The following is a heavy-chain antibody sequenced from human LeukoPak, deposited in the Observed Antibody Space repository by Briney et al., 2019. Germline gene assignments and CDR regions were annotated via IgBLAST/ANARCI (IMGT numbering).Heavy chain of an antibody. V-gene: IGHV3-21*04. Sequence: GGSLRLSCTTSGFNFRAYWMGWVRQAPGKGLEWVSSISSSTAYIYYADSVKGRFTISRDNSKNTLYLQMNSMRAEDTAVYYCARDRRGTRAEYFQHWGQGTLVTVSS. CDR2: ISSSTAYI. J-gene: IGHJ1*01. D-gene: IGHD1-14*01. CDR3: ARDRRGTRAEYFQH. CDR1: GFNFRAYW.